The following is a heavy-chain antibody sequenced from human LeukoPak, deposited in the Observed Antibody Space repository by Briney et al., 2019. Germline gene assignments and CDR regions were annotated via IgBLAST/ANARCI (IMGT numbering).Heavy chain of an antibody. CDR2: IYFTGRT. J-gene: IGHJ4*01. Sequence: SETLSLTCTVSGGFISNSNYYWGWIRQPPGKGLDWIGNIYFTGRTYYNSSLNSRVTISVDASKNQFSLRLTSLTAADTAVYYCVRLYYYDASRPPLWGHGTLVIVSS. CDR1: GGFISNSNYY. V-gene: IGHV4-39*01. D-gene: IGHD3-22*01. CDR3: VRLYYYDASRPPL.